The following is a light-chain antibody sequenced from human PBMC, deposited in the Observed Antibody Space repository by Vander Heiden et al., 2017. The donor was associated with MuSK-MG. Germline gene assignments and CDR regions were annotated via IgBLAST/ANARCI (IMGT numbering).Light chain of an antibody. V-gene: IGLV2-14*03. CDR2: DVS. CDR1: SSDSGSYDF. J-gene: IGLJ2*01. Sequence: QSALTQPASVSGSPGQSITISCTGTSSDSGSYDFVSWYQQRPGKAPKLSIGDVSNRPAGVSDRFSGSKSGNEASLTISGLQDEDEADYFCTSYTGSTTLFFGGGTKLTVL. CDR3: TSYTGSTTLF.